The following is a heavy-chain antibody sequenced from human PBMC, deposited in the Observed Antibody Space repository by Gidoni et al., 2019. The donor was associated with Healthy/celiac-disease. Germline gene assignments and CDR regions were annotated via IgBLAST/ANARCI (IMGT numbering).Heavy chain of an antibody. CDR2: MNPNSGNT. CDR1: GYTFTSYD. J-gene: IGHJ4*02. CDR3: ARVPIRFEYSSSAVDY. Sequence: QVQLVQSGAEVKKPGASVKVSCKASGYTFTSYDINWVRQATGQGLEWMGWMNPNSGNTGYAQKFQGRVTMTRNTSISTAYMELSSLRSEDTAVYYCARVPIRFEYSSSAVDYWGQGTLVTVSS. D-gene: IGHD6-6*01. V-gene: IGHV1-8*01.